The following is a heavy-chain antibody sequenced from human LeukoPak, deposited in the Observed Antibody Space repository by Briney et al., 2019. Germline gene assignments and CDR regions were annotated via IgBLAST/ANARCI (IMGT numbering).Heavy chain of an antibody. V-gene: IGHV3-23*01. Sequence: PAASLRLSCAASGFTLSSDAMSWVRRAPGKGLEWVSAISGSGASTYYADSVKGRFTSSRDNSKNTLYLQMNSLRAEDTAVYYCAKDRGYGSGSYHGFDYWGQGTLVTVSS. CDR2: ISGSGAST. D-gene: IGHD3-10*01. CDR3: AKDRGYGSGSYHGFDY. J-gene: IGHJ4*02. CDR1: GFTLSSDA.